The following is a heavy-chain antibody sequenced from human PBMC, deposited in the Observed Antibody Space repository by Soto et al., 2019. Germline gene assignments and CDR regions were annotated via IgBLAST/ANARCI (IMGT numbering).Heavy chain of an antibody. J-gene: IGHJ3*02. V-gene: IGHV3-11*01. CDR2: ISSSGTAI. Sequence: GGSLRLSCAASGFTFSDYYMTWIRQAPGKGLEWVSYISSSGTAIYYPDSVRGRFTISRDNAKNSLYLQMSSLRAEDTAVYYCARAYSDAFDIWGQGTLVTVSS. CDR3: ARAYSDAFDI. D-gene: IGHD2-15*01. CDR1: GFTFSDYY.